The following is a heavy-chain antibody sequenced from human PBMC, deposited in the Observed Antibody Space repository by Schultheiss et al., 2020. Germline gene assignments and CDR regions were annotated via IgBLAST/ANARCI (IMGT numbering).Heavy chain of an antibody. V-gene: IGHV4-31*03. J-gene: IGHJ4*02. CDR3: ARVKWPYYFDY. CDR1: GGSIINAGYY. CDR2: IYYSGST. Sequence: LKLSCTVSGGSIINAGYYWSWSRQDPGKGLEWIGYIYYSGSTYYNPSLKSRVTISVDTSKNQFSLKLSSVTAADTAVYYCARVKWPYYFDYWGQGTLVTVSS. D-gene: IGHD5-12*01.